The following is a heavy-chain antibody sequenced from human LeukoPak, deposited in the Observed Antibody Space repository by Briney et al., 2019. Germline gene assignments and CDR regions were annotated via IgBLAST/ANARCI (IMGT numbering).Heavy chain of an antibody. J-gene: IGHJ6*02. CDR3: AKDREMATENPYYYGMDV. V-gene: IGHV3-30-3*01. CDR2: ISYDGSNQ. Sequence: GRSLSLSCAASGFTFSVYAMHWVRQAPGKGLEWVALISYDGSNQYYADSVKGRFTISRDNSKNTLYLQMNSLRAEDTAVYYCAKDREMATENPYYYGMDVWGQGTTVTVSS. CDR1: GFTFSVYA. D-gene: IGHD5-24*01.